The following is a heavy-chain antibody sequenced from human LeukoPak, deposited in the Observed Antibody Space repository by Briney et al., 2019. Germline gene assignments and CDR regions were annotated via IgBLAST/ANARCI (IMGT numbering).Heavy chain of an antibody. D-gene: IGHD2-15*01. CDR1: GFTFSSYA. V-gene: IGHV3-23*01. CDR2: ISGSGGST. Sequence: GSLRLSCAASGFTFSSYAMCWVRQAPGKRVGWVSAISGSGGSTYYEDSVKGRFTISRDNSKNTLYLQMNSLRAEDKAVYYCAGDPTPRYCSGGSCYTHYGMDVWGQGTTVTVSS. CDR3: AGDPTPRYCSGGSCYTHYGMDV. J-gene: IGHJ6*02.